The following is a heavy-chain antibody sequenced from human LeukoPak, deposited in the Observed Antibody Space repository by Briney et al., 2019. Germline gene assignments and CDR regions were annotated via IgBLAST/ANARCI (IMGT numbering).Heavy chain of an antibody. J-gene: IGHJ4*02. Sequence: PGGPLRLSCAASGFTFSSYWMSWVRQAPGKGLEWVANIKQDGSEKYYVDSVKGRFTISRDNAKNSLYLPMNSLRAEDTAVYYCASHPGTAMVVDYWGQGTLVTVSS. CDR1: GFTFSSYW. CDR3: ASHPGTAMVVDY. CDR2: IKQDGSEK. D-gene: IGHD5-18*01. V-gene: IGHV3-7*01.